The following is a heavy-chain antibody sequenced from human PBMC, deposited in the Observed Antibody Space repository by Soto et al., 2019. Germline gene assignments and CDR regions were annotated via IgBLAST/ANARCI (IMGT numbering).Heavy chain of an antibody. CDR3: ARDHILAWLLYGAFDI. CDR1: GFGFSSYE. D-gene: IGHD3-3*01. V-gene: IGHV3-48*03. CDR2: LRSTRSSI. J-gene: IGHJ3*02. Sequence: SLRSRCAASGFGFSSYEMNWVRRAPVKGLEWLSYLRSTRSSISYADSLKGRFTISRDNAKNSLYLQINRLRAEDTAVYYSARDHILAWLLYGAFDICRQGPMVTVSS.